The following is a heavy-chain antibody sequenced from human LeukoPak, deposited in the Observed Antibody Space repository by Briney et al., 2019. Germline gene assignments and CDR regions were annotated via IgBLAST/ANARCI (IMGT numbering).Heavy chain of an antibody. J-gene: IGHJ4*02. Sequence: GGSLRLSCAASGFTFSSNAMSWVRQAPGKGLEWVSVSVIGGSGGTSGDSTYYADSVKGRFTISRDDSNNTLYLQMNNLRVEDTAVYYCAKHRSGIAASGSNYWGQGTLVSVSS. CDR1: GFTFSSNA. V-gene: IGHV3-23*01. D-gene: IGHD6-13*01. CDR3: AKHRSGIAASGSNY. CDR2: IGGSGGTSGDST.